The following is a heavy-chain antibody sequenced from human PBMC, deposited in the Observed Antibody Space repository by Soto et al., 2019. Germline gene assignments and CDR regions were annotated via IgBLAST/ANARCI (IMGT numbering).Heavy chain of an antibody. V-gene: IGHV4-59*01. CDR1: GGSISSYY. Sequence: LSLTCTVSGGSISSYYWNWIRQSPGKGLEWIASLDYSGTTNYNPSLKSRITTSVDLSKKQFSLKMRSVTAADTAVYYCARDSFPPYSSSSKGFDYWGQGSLVTVSS. D-gene: IGHD6-6*01. J-gene: IGHJ4*02. CDR3: ARDSFPPYSSSSKGFDY. CDR2: LDYSGTT.